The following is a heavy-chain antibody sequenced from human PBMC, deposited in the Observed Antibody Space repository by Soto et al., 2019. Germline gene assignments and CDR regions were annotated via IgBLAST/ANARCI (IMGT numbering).Heavy chain of an antibody. V-gene: IGHV5-51*01. Sequence: GESLKISCKGSGYSFTSYWIGWVRQMPGKGLEWMGIIYPGDSDTRYSPSFQGQVTISADKSISTAYLQWSSLKASDTAMYYCARSVVVPAGDRGYSYGSYYYYGMDVWGQGTTVTVSS. CDR3: ARSVVVPAGDRGYSYGSYYYYGMDV. D-gene: IGHD5-18*01. J-gene: IGHJ6*02. CDR2: IYPGDSDT. CDR1: GYSFTSYW.